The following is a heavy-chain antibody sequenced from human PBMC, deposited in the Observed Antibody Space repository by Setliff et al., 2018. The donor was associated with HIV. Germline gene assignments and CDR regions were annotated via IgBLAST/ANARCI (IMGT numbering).Heavy chain of an antibody. J-gene: IGHJ4*02. Sequence: TLSLTCAVSGYSISTAYYWGWIRQPPGKGLEWIGSVYHSGTTYYNPSLKSRVTISVDMSNNQFSLKVTSVTAADTAVYYCMRGRSITVFGVAYFDFWGQGTQVTVSS. CDR2: VYHSGTT. CDR1: GYSISTAYY. CDR3: MRGRSITVFGVAYFDF. V-gene: IGHV4-38-2*01. D-gene: IGHD3-3*01.